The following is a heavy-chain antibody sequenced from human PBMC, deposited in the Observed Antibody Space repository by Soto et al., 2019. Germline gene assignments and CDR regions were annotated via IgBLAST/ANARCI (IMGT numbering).Heavy chain of an antibody. J-gene: IGHJ5*02. CDR1: GYTFTNFG. Sequence: ASVKVSCKASGYTFTNFGISWVRQAPGQGLEWMGWISAYNGNTNYAQNFQGRVTMTTDTSTSAAYMELRSLRSDDTAVYYCARSRGGMGEIDPWGQGTLVTVSS. CDR3: ARSRGGMGEIDP. D-gene: IGHD1-26*01. V-gene: IGHV1-18*01. CDR2: ISAYNGNT.